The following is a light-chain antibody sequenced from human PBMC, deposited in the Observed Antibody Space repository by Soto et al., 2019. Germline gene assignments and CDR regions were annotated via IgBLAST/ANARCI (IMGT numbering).Light chain of an antibody. CDR2: DVT. J-gene: IGLJ1*01. CDR3: SSYTSSSTYV. CDR1: SSDVGSYNS. Sequence: QSALTQPASVSGSPGQSITISCTGTSSDVGSYNSVSWHQQHPGQAPTLMIYDVTNRASGIPDRFSASKSGNTASLTISGLQAGDEADYYCSSYTSSSTYVFGTGTKVTVL. V-gene: IGLV2-14*01.